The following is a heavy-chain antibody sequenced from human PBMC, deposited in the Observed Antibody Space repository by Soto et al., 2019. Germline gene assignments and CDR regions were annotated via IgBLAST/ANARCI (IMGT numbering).Heavy chain of an antibody. Sequence: ASVKVSCKVSGYTLTELSMHWVRQAPGKGLEWMGGFDPEDGETIYAQKFQGRVTMTEDTSTDTAYMELSSLRSEDTAVYYCATAVWLGELLHRYYYYYGMDVCGQGTTVTVSS. D-gene: IGHD3-10*01. CDR3: ATAVWLGELLHRYYYYYGMDV. CDR1: GYTLTELS. V-gene: IGHV1-24*01. J-gene: IGHJ6*02. CDR2: FDPEDGET.